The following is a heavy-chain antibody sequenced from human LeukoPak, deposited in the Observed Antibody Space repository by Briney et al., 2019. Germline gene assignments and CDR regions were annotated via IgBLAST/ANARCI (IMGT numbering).Heavy chain of an antibody. Sequence: GGSLRLSCAASGFTSSSYAMSWVRQAPGKGLEWVSTINGSGGNTYYADSVKGRVTISRDNSKNTLYLQMNSLRVEDTAVYYCARRGDYFPFDYWGQGILVTVS. CDR3: ARRGDYFPFDY. V-gene: IGHV3-23*01. CDR1: GFTSSSYA. D-gene: IGHD3-16*01. CDR2: INGSGGNT. J-gene: IGHJ4*02.